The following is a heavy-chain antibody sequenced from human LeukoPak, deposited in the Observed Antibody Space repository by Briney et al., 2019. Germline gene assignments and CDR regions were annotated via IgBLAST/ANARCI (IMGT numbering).Heavy chain of an antibody. Sequence: GGSLRLSCAATGFTFSNYAMSWVRKAPGKGLEWVSSITGSGVGTHYADSVKGRFTISRDDSKNTLYLQMYNLRVEDTAVYYCARNRLASDSWGQGTLLTVSS. CDR1: GFTFSNYA. CDR2: ITGSGVGT. V-gene: IGHV3-23*01. J-gene: IGHJ4*02. CDR3: ARNRLASDS.